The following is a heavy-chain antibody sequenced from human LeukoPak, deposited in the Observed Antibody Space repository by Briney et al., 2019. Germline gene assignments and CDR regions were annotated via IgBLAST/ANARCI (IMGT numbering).Heavy chain of an antibody. CDR3: VKNDGWFHLAQ. Sequence: GGSLRLSCAASGFYFRDHWMDWVRQAPGKGLEWVGHIKTDGSETYYLDSLKGRISISRDNANNALYLQMNSLRVEDTATYYCVKNDGWFHLAQWGQGTLVTVSS. CDR1: GFYFRDHW. J-gene: IGHJ4*02. D-gene: IGHD6-19*01. V-gene: IGHV3-7*03. CDR2: IKTDGSET.